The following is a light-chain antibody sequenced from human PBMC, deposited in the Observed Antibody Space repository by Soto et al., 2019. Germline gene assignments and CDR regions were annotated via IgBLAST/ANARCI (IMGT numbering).Light chain of an antibody. CDR2: DAS. J-gene: IGKJ5*01. V-gene: IGKV3-11*01. CDR1: ESVINY. Sequence: EIVLTQSPATLSLSPGERATLSCRASESVINYLAWYQQKRGQAPRVLIYDASNRAPGIPARFSGSGSGTDFTLTISSLEPEDFAVYYCQQRSNWPITFGQGTRLEIK. CDR3: QQRSNWPIT.